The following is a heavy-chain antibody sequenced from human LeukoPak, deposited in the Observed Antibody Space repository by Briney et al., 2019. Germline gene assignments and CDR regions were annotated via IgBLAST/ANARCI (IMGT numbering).Heavy chain of an antibody. D-gene: IGHD3-16*01. Sequence: PGGSLRLSCAASGFTFDDYTMHWVRQAPGKGLEWVSLISWDGGSTYYADSVKGRFTISRDNSKNSLYLQMNSLRTEDTALYYCAKDPKAAIMITFGGVLGAFDIWGQGTMVTVSS. J-gene: IGHJ3*02. CDR1: GFTFDDYT. CDR2: ISWDGGST. CDR3: AKDPKAAIMITFGGVLGAFDI. V-gene: IGHV3-43*01.